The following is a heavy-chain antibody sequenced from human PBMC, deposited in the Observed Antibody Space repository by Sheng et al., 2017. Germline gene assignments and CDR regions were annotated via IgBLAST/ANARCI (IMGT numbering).Heavy chain of an antibody. J-gene: IGHJ3*02. CDR2: ILPILGVV. CDR1: GYTFSTHA. CDR3: ARLRSDAFDI. V-gene: IGHV1-69*10. Sequence: QVQLVQSGAEVKEPGASVKVSCKASGYTFSTHAVSWVRQAPGQGLEWMGVILPILGVVNYAQKFQGAVTITADKSTTTAFMELSSLTSEDTAVYYCARLRSDAFDIWGQGTMVTVSS.